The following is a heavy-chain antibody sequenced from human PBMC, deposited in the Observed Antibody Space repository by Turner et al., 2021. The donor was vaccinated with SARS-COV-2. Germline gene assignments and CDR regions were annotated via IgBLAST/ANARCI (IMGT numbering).Heavy chain of an antibody. CDR3: AREGISSSSLNYYYYAMDV. V-gene: IGHV1-2*02. CDR2: INPNSGVT. J-gene: IGHJ6*02. CDR1: GYTFTGYY. D-gene: IGHD6-6*01. Sequence: QVPLVQSGAEVQKPGASVNVSCKASGYTFTGYYMHWVRQAAGQGLEWKGWINPNSGVTNYAQKFQGRVTMTRDTSISTAYMELSRLRSDDTAVYYCAREGISSSSLNYYYYAMDVWGQGTTVTVSS.